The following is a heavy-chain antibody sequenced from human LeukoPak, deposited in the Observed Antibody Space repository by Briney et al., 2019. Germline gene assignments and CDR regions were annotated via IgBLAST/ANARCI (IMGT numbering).Heavy chain of an antibody. Sequence: SETLSLTCIVSGGSLRSYFWSWIRQPPGKGLEWIGYIYHSGSTNYNPSLKSRVVISVDLSKNQSSLKLGSVPPADPALYYFVGVSPIPAAGIVFDYWGQGAQVTVCS. V-gene: IGHV4-59*01. CDR3: VGVSPIPAAGIVFDY. D-gene: IGHD6-13*01. CDR1: GGSLRSYF. CDR2: IYHSGST. J-gene: IGHJ4*02.